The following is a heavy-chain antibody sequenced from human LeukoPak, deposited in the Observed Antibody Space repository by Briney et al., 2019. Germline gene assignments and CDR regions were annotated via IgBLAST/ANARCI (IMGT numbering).Heavy chain of an antibody. V-gene: IGHV3-11*04. D-gene: IGHD3-10*01. Sequence: GGSLRLSCAASGYTFSDYYMSWIRQAPGKGLEWVSYISSSGSTIYYADSVKGRFTISRDNAKDSLYLQMNSLRTEDTALYYCATYGSGSGTFFDSWGQGTLVTVSS. CDR2: ISSSGSTI. CDR3: ATYGSGSGTFFDS. CDR1: GYTFSDYY. J-gene: IGHJ4*01.